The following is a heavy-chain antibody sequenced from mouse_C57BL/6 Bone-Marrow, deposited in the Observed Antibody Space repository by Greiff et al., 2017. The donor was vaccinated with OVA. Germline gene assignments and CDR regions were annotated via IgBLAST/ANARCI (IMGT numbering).Heavy chain of an antibody. D-gene: IGHD2-5*01. Sequence: DVKLVESGGDLVKPGGSLKLSCAASGFTFSSYGMSWVRQTPDKRLEWVATISSGGSYTYYPDSVKGRFTISRDNAKNTLYLQMSSLKSEDTAMYYCARRGYSNFYAMDYWGQGTSVTVSS. CDR1: GFTFSSYG. CDR3: ARRGYSNFYAMDY. J-gene: IGHJ4*01. CDR2: ISSGGSYT. V-gene: IGHV5-6*02.